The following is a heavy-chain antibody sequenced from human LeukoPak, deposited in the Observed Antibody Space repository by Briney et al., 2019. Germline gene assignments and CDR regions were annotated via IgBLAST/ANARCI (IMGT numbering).Heavy chain of an antibody. CDR3: AKTQWKVGATDYFDY. CDR1: GFTFSDSY. CDR2: ILPSGSTR. V-gene: IGHV3-11*01. J-gene: IGHJ4*02. Sequence: PGGSLRLSCAASGFTFSDSYMSWIRQSPGRGLEWLSYILPSGSTRFYADSVKGRFTISRDNSKNTLFLQMDSLRAEDTAVYYCAKTQWKVGATDYFDYWGQGILVTVSS. D-gene: IGHD1-26*01.